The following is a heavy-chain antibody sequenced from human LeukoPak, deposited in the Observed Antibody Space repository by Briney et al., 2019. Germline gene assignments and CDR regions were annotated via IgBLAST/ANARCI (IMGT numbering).Heavy chain of an antibody. V-gene: IGHV4-34*01. J-gene: IGHJ3*02. CDR3: AILSYDFWTTIGI. D-gene: IGHD3-3*01. CDR1: GGSFSGYY. Sequence: SETLSLTCAVYGGSFSGYYWSWIRQPPGKGLEWIGEINHSGSTNYNPSLKSRVTISVDTSKNQFSLKLSSVTAADTAVYYCAILSYDFWTTIGIWGQGTMVTVSS. CDR2: INHSGST.